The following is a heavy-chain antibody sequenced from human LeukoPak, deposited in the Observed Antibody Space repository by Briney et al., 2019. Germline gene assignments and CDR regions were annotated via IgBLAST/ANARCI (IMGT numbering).Heavy chain of an antibody. V-gene: IGHV3-7*05. Sequence: GGSLRLSCVDSGLTFTTYWMTWVRQALGKGLEWVANIHQGGSEKYYADSVRGRFTISRDNAKNSVFLQMNSLRAEDTAVYYCARIRGAFDVWGQGTMVTVSS. CDR2: IHQGGSEK. D-gene: IGHD3-10*01. J-gene: IGHJ3*01. CDR1: GLTFTTYW. CDR3: ARIRGAFDV.